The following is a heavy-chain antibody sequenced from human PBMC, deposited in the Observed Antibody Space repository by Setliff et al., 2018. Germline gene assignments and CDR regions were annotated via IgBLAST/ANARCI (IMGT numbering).Heavy chain of an antibody. V-gene: IGHV4-59*01. D-gene: IGHD1-26*01. CDR3: ARGHTKNYYGGDFFDF. CDR1: GGSMSDYF. CDR2: IYYSGNT. Sequence: SETLSLTCTVSGGSMSDYFWNWIRQPPGKGLEWIGYIYYSGNTHYNPSLESRVSISVDTSKRQFSLELNSVTAADTAVYYCARGHTKNYYGGDFFDFWGQGSLITVSS. J-gene: IGHJ4*02.